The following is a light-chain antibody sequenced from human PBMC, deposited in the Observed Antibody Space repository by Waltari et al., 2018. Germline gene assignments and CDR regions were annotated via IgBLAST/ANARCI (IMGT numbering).Light chain of an antibody. V-gene: IGKV1-33*01. Sequence: DIQLTQSPSSLAASVGDRVTLTCRASQDIGGHLNWYQQQPWKAPKLLIYKTSILNTGVPSRFSGGSSRIDYTLTITNLQPEDIATYYCQYFDNLPMFTFGPGTKVEIK. J-gene: IGKJ2*01. CDR2: KTS. CDR3: QYFDNLPMFT. CDR1: QDIGGH.